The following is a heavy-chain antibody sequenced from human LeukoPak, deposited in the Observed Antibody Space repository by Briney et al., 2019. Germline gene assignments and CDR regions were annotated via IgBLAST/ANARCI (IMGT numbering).Heavy chain of an antibody. J-gene: IGHJ4*02. CDR1: GFTFSSYG. CDR2: IWYDGSNK. Sequence: GGSLRLSCAASGFTFSSYGMHWVRQAPGKGLEWVAVIWYDGSNKYYADSVKGRFTISRDNSKNTLYLQMNSLRAEDTAVCYCARDDYGGNGSDYWGQGTLVTVSS. CDR3: ARDDYGGNGSDY. D-gene: IGHD4-17*01. V-gene: IGHV3-33*01.